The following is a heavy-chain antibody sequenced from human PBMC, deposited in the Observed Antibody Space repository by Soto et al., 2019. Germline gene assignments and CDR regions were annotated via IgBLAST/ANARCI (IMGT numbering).Heavy chain of an antibody. Sequence: SETLSLTCTVSGGSISSGGYYWSWIRQHPGKGLEWIGYIYYSGSTYYNPSLKSRVTISVDTSKNQFSLKLSSVTAADTAVYYCARIEGGGGYNWFDPWGQGTPVTVSS. J-gene: IGHJ5*02. V-gene: IGHV4-31*03. CDR2: IYYSGST. D-gene: IGHD3-16*01. CDR3: ARIEGGGGYNWFDP. CDR1: GGSISSGGYY.